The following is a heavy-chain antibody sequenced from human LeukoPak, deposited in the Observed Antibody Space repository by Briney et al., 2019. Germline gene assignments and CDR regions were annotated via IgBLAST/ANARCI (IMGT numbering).Heavy chain of an antibody. V-gene: IGHV3-21*01. CDR3: ARGSYSGSYYPFDY. D-gene: IGHD1-26*01. CDR2: ISSSSSYI. J-gene: IGHJ4*02. CDR1: GFTFSSYS. Sequence: GGSLRLSCAASGFTFSSYSMNWARQAPGKGLEWVSSISSSSSYIYYADSVKGRFTISRDNAKNSLYLQMNSLRAEDTAVYYCARGSYSGSYYPFDYWGQGTLVTVSS.